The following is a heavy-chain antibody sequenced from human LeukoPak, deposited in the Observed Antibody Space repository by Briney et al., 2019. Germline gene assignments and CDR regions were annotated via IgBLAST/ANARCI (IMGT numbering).Heavy chain of an antibody. CDR2: MNPNSGNT. Sequence: ASVKVSCKASGYTFTSYDINWVRQATGQGLEWMGWMNPNSGNTGYAQKFQGRVTMTRNTSISTAYMELSSLRSEDTAVYYCASAPRAYCSSTSCYRRDNWFDPWGQGTLVTVSS. CDR3: ASAPRAYCSSTSCYRRDNWFDP. J-gene: IGHJ5*02. D-gene: IGHD2-2*02. V-gene: IGHV1-8*01. CDR1: GYTFTSYD.